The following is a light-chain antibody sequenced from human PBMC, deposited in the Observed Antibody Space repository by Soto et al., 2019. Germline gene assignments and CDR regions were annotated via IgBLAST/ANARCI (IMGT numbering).Light chain of an antibody. CDR3: SSYTSSSTPHVV. J-gene: IGLJ2*01. CDR1: SSDVGGYNY. CDR2: DVS. V-gene: IGLV2-14*01. Sequence: QSALTQPASVSGSPGQSITISCTGTSSDVGGYNYVSWYQQYPGKAPKLMIYDVSNRPSGGSNRFSGSKSGNTASLTISGLQAEDEADYYCSSYTSSSTPHVVFGGGTKLTVL.